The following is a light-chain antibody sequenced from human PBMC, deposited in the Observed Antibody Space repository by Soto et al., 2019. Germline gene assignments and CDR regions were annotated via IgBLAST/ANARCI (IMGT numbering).Light chain of an antibody. CDR3: SSYTSSSTLYV. Sequence: LTQPSSVSGSPGQSITISCTGTNSDGGGYNYVSWYQQHPGKAPKLMIYDVSNRPSGVSNRFSGSKSGNTASLTISGLQAEDEADYYCSSYTSSSTLYVFGTGTKVTVL. V-gene: IGLV2-14*01. CDR2: DVS. CDR1: NSDGGGYNY. J-gene: IGLJ1*01.